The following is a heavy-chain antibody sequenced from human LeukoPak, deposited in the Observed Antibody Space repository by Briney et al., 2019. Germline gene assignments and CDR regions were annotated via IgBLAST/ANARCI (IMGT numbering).Heavy chain of an antibody. CDR2: IDHSGST. CDR1: GGSFSGYY. Sequence: SETLSLTCAVYGGSFSGYYWSWIRQPPGKGLEWIGEIDHSGSTNYNPSLKSRVTISVDTSKNQFSLKLSSVTAADTAVYYCARGRCSGGSCYLVRGGKYFQHWGQGTLVTVSS. D-gene: IGHD2-15*01. CDR3: ARGRCSGGSCYLVRGGKYFQH. J-gene: IGHJ1*01. V-gene: IGHV4-34*01.